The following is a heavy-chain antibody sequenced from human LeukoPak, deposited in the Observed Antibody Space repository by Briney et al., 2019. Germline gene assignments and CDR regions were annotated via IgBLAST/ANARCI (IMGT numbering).Heavy chain of an antibody. D-gene: IGHD1-26*01. J-gene: IGHJ4*02. CDR3: AKDSQYSATYGQIY. Sequence: PGRSLRLSCAASGFTFSSYAMHWVRQAPGKGLEGVAFIRYDGRNKYYTDSVKGRFTISRDNSKNTLYLQMNSLRAEDTAVCYCAKDSQYSATYGQIYWGQGTLVTVSS. CDR1: GFTFSSYA. CDR2: IRYDGRNK. V-gene: IGHV3-30*02.